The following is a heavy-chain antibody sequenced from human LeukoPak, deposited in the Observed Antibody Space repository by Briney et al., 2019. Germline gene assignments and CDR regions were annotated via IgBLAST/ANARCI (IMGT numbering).Heavy chain of an antibody. CDR1: GGSISSYY. Sequence: SETLSLTCTVSGGSISSYYWSWIRQPPGKGLEWIGYIYYSGSTNYNPSLKSRVTISVDTSKNQFSLKLSSVTAADTAVYYCASSNSSGWWPYPGYYYYYMDVWGKGTTVTVSS. CDR3: ASSNSSGWWPYPGYYYYYMDV. V-gene: IGHV4-59*01. CDR2: IYYSGST. D-gene: IGHD6-19*01. J-gene: IGHJ6*03.